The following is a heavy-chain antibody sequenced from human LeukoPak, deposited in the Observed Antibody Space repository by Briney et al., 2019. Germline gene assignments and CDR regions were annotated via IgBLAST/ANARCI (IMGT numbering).Heavy chain of an antibody. D-gene: IGHD3-22*01. V-gene: IGHV3-48*01. J-gene: IGHJ4*02. CDR2: ISSSGSTI. CDR3: ARDDSSGYFFDC. Sequence: PGGSLRLSCAASGFTFSSYSMNWVRQAPGKGLEWVSYISSSGSTIYYADSVKGRFTISRDNAKNSLYLQMNSLRAEDTAVYYCARDDSSGYFFDCWGQGTLVTVSS. CDR1: GFTFSSYS.